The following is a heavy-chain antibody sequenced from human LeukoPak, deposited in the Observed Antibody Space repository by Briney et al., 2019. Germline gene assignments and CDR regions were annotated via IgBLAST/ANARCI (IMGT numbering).Heavy chain of an antibody. V-gene: IGHV3-7*01. D-gene: IGHD3-3*01. CDR2: IKEDGSEE. J-gene: IGHJ6*03. CDR1: RFTFSRYW. CDR3: AREGMILGVFHYMDV. Sequence: PGGSLRLSCVDSRFTFSRYWMSWVRQAPGKGLEWVANIKEDGSEEYYVDSVTGRFTISRDNAKNSLYLQMNSLRAEDTAVYYCAREGMILGVFHYMDVWGKGTTVSVSS.